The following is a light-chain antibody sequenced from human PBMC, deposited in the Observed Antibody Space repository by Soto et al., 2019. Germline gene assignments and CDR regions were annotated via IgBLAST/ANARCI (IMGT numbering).Light chain of an antibody. CDR2: LEGSGSY. J-gene: IGLJ1*01. Sequence: QSVLTQSSSASASLGSSVKLTCTLSSGHSSYIIAWHQQQPGKALRYLMKLEGSGSYNKGSGVPDRFSGSSSGADRYLTISNLQFEDEADYYCETWDSNTRVFGTGTKLTVL. CDR1: SGHSSYI. CDR3: ETWDSNTRV. V-gene: IGLV4-60*02.